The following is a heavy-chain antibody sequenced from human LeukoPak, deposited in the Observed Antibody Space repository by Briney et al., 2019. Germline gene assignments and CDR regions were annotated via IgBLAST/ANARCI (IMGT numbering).Heavy chain of an antibody. CDR1: GFTFNTYA. Sequence: GSLRLSFAASGFTFNTYAMSWVRQAPGKGLEGVSAMSGSGGRTYYADSVKGRFTISRDNSKNTLYLQMNSLRAEDTAVYYCAKWGCSGGSCYPFDYWGQGTLVTVSS. D-gene: IGHD2-15*01. CDR2: MSGSGGRT. V-gene: IGHV3-23*01. J-gene: IGHJ4*02. CDR3: AKWGCSGGSCYPFDY.